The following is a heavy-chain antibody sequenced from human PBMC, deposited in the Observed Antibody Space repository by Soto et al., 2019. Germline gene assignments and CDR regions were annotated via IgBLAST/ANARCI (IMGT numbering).Heavy chain of an antibody. V-gene: IGHV3-30-3*01. CDR1: GFTFSNYA. CDR2: ISYDGSNT. CDR3: ARRPVTYYFDY. D-gene: IGHD4-17*01. J-gene: IGHJ4*02. Sequence: HPVGSLRLSCAASGFTFSNYAMHWVRQAPGKGLEWVAVISYDGSNTYYADSVKGRFTISRDNSKNTLYLQMDSLRAEDTAVYFCARRPVTYYFDYWGQGTLVTVSS.